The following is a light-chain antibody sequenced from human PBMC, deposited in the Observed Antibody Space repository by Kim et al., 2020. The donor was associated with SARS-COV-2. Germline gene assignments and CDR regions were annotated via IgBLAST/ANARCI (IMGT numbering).Light chain of an antibody. CDR2: GAS. CDR1: QSVSRN. V-gene: IGKV3-15*01. J-gene: IGKJ2*01. CDR3: HQYNNWPMYT. Sequence: VSPGERATLSCRASQSVSRNLAWYQQRPGQAPRLLIYGASTRATGVPARFSGSGSGTEFTLTISSLQSEDFAVYYCHQYNNWPMYTFGQGTKLEI.